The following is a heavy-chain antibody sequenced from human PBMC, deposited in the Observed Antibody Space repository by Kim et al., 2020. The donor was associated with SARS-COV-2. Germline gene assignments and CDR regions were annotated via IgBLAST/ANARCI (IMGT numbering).Heavy chain of an antibody. D-gene: IGHD3-22*01. CDR1: GGTFSSYA. J-gene: IGHJ4*02. CDR3: AMRNNPDYYDSSGYYYNFDY. Sequence: SVKVSCKASGGTFSSYAISWVRQAPGQGLEWMGGIIPIFGTANYAQKFQGRVTITADESTSTAYMELSSLRSEDTAVYYCAMRNNPDYYDSSGYYYNFDYWGQGTLVTVSS. CDR2: IIPIFGTA. V-gene: IGHV1-69*13.